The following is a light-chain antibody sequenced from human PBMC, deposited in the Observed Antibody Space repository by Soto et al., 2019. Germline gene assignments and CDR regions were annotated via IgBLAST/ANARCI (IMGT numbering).Light chain of an antibody. CDR2: GNS. J-gene: IGLJ2*01. Sequence: QAVVTQPRSVSGAPGQRVTISCTGSSSNIGTGYDVHWYQQLPGTAPKLLIYGNSNRPSGVPDRFSGSKSGTSASLAITGLQAEDEADYYCQSYDSNLSVVFGGGTKLTVL. CDR1: SSNIGTGYD. V-gene: IGLV1-40*01. CDR3: QSYDSNLSVV.